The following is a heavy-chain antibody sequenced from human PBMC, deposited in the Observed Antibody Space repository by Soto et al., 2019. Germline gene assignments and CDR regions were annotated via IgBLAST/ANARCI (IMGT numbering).Heavy chain of an antibody. D-gene: IGHD5-12*01. Sequence: GGSLRLSCAASGFTFSSYAMHWVRQAPGKGLEWVAVISYDGSNKYYADSVKGRFTISRDNSKNTLYLQMNSLRAEDTAVYYCARAGGRLRANWFDPWGQGTLVTVYS. V-gene: IGHV3-30-3*01. CDR2: ISYDGSNK. CDR3: ARAGGRLRANWFDP. J-gene: IGHJ5*02. CDR1: GFTFSSYA.